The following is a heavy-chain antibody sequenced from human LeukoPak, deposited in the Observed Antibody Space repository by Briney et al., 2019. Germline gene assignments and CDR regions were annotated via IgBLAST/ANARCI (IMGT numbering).Heavy chain of an antibody. CDR2: IKQDGSER. CDR3: ARVHLIAAAGTFDY. J-gene: IGHJ4*02. Sequence: PGGSLRLSCAASGFTFSRYLMSWVRQAPGKGLEWVASIKQDGSERYFVDSVKGRFTISRDNAKNSPYLQMNSLRAEDTAVYYCARVHLIAAAGTFDYWGQGTLVTVSS. D-gene: IGHD6-13*01. V-gene: IGHV3-7*01. CDR1: GFTFSRYL.